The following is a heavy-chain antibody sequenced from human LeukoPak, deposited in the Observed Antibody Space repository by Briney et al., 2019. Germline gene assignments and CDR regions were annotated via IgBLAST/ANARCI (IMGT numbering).Heavy chain of an antibody. Sequence: PGGSLRLSCAASGFTFSSYAMSWVRQAPRKGLEWVSAISGSGGSTYYADSVKGRFTISRDNSKNTLYLQMNSLRAEDTAVYYCAKADQWLGGAGLNYFDYWGQGTLVTVSS. J-gene: IGHJ4*02. CDR1: GFTFSSYA. CDR2: ISGSGGST. V-gene: IGHV3-23*01. CDR3: AKADQWLGGAGLNYFDY. D-gene: IGHD6-19*01.